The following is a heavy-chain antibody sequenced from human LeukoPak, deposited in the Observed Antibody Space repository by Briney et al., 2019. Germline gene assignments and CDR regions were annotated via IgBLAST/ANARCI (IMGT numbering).Heavy chain of an antibody. CDR3: AREYCSGGSCYNAFDI. V-gene: IGHV3-33*01. CDR2: IWYDGSNK. Sequence: PGGSLRLSCAASGFTFSSYGMHWVRQDPGKGLEWVAVIWYDGSNKYYADSVKGRFTISRDNSKNTLYLQMNSLRAEDTAVYYCAREYCSGGSCYNAFDIWGQGTMVTVSS. CDR1: GFTFSSYG. J-gene: IGHJ3*02. D-gene: IGHD2-15*01.